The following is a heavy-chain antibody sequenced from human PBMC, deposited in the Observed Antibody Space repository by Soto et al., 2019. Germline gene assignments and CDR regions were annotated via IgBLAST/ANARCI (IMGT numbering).Heavy chain of an antibody. Sequence: SETLSLTCAVYGGFFIGYYWSWIRQPPWKGLEWIGEINHSGSTNYNPSLKSRVTISVDTSKNQFSLKLSSVTAADTAVYYCARGGRGGSGSYYAPYYYYGMDVWGQGTTVTVSS. D-gene: IGHD3-10*01. CDR1: GGFFIGYY. CDR2: INHSGST. V-gene: IGHV4-34*01. CDR3: ARGGRGGSGSYYAPYYYYGMDV. J-gene: IGHJ6*02.